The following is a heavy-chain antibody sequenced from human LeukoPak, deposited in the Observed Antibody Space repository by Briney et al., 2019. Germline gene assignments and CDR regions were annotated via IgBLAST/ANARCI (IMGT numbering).Heavy chain of an antibody. D-gene: IGHD2-2*01. CDR3: ARDLEHCRNIICSNSAY. CDR2: INPSGGST. J-gene: IGHJ4*02. CDR1: GYTFTSYY. Sequence: ASVKVSCKASGYTFTSYYMHWVRQAPGQGLAWMGIINPSGGSTSYAQKLQGRVSMTTDTSTNTVYIDLRSLRSDDTAVYYCARDLEHCRNIICSNSAYWGQGTLVTVSS. V-gene: IGHV1-46*01.